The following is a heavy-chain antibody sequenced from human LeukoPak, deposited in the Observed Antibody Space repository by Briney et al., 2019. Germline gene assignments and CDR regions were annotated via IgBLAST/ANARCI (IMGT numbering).Heavy chain of an antibody. D-gene: IGHD4-23*01. CDR1: GFTVSSNY. J-gene: IGHJ3*02. Sequence: PGGSLRLSCAAPGFTVSSNYMSWVRQAPGKGLEWVSVIYSGGSTYYADSVKGRFTISRDNSKNTLYLQMNSLRAEDTAVYYCARNSLWRGSRGAFDIWGQGTMVTVSS. CDR2: IYSGGST. V-gene: IGHV3-53*01. CDR3: ARNSLWRGSRGAFDI.